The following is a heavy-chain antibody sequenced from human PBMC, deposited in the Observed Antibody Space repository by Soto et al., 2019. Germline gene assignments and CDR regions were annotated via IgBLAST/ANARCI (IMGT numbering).Heavy chain of an antibody. CDR3: ARDGDVNTGFGKDY. J-gene: IGHJ4*02. D-gene: IGHD3-16*01. CDR1: GFSFSSYG. Sequence: GGSLRLSCAASGFSFSSYGMHWFRQAPGKGLEWVAFIWHDGGNKFYAESVKGRFTISRDNSKNTLYLQMTSLSAEDTAMYYCARDGDVNTGFGKDYWGQGTLVTVSS. CDR2: IWHDGGNK. V-gene: IGHV3-33*01.